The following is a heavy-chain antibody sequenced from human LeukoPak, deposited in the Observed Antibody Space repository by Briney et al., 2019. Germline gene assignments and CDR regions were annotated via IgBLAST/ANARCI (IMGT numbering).Heavy chain of an antibody. V-gene: IGHV3-74*01. Sequence: GGSLRLSCAASGFTFSSYWMHWVRQAPGKGLVWVSRINSDGSSTSYADSVKGRFTISRDNAKNTLYLQMNSLRAEDTAVYYCARGSRQGYFDYWGQGTLVTVSS. J-gene: IGHJ4*02. CDR1: GFTFSSYW. CDR3: ARGSRQGYFDY. CDR2: INSDGSST.